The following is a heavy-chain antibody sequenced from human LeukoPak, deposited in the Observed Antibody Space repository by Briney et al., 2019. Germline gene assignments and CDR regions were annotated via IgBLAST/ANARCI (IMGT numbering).Heavy chain of an antibody. CDR3: ARDGTYYGSGSYYYYFDY. J-gene: IGHJ4*02. CDR1: GFTFSSYA. Sequence: GGSLRLSCAASGFTFSSYAMSWVRQPPGKGLEWVSAISGGGGTTFFADSVKGRITISRDNAKNSLYLQMNSLRAEDTAVYYCARDGTYYGSGSYYYYFDYWGQGTLVTVSS. CDR2: ISGGGGTT. D-gene: IGHD3-10*01. V-gene: IGHV3-23*01.